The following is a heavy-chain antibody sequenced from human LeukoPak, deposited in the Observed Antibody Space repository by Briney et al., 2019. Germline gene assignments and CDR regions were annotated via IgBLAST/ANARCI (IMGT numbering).Heavy chain of an antibody. CDR1: GYTLTDYA. D-gene: IGHD6-19*01. J-gene: IGHJ1*01. V-gene: IGHV1-3*01. CDR3: ARDLSISLAGHLQH. CDR2: INAGYGHS. Sequence: ASVKVSCRASGYTLTDYAMHWVRQAPGQRLEWMGWINAGYGHSKYSQKFQDRVTITRDPSASTVYMELSSLRSEDTAVYYCARDLSISLAGHLQHWGQGTLVTVSS.